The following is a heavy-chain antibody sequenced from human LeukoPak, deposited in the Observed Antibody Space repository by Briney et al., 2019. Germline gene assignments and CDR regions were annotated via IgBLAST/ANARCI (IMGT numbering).Heavy chain of an antibody. Sequence: SETLSLTCTVSGGSISSYYWSWIRQPAGKGLEWIGRIYTSGSTNYNPSLKSRVTMSVDTSKNQFSLKLSSVTAADTAVYYCARLSCGGDCSTGYFDYWGQGTLVTVSS. CDR2: IYTSGST. J-gene: IGHJ4*02. CDR3: ARLSCGGDCSTGYFDY. V-gene: IGHV4-4*07. D-gene: IGHD2-21*02. CDR1: GGSISSYY.